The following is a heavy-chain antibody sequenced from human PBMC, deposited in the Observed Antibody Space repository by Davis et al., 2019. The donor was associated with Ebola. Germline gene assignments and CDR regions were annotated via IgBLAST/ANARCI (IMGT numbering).Heavy chain of an antibody. CDR2: VYHSEST. V-gene: IGHV4-4*02. D-gene: IGHD3-16*01. J-gene: IGHJ4*02. Sequence: SETLSLTCAVSGGSISSNYWWTWVRQPPGKGLEWIGEVYHSESTNYNPSLKSRVTISVDTSNNQFSLSLNSVTAADTAVYYCARADYTRYFDHWGRGTVVTASP. CDR1: GGSISSNYW. CDR3: ARADYTRYFDH.